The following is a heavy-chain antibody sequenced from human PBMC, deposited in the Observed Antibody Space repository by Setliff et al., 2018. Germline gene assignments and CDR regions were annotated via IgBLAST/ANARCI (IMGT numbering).Heavy chain of an antibody. Sequence: SETLSLTCTVSGDSISSRRSYWTWIRQPAGKGLEWIGQIYTSWSTNYNPSLKSRVTISLDTSKNQFSLKLNSVTAADTAVYYCARMSGFFYIDVWGNGTTVTVSS. CDR2: IYTSWST. CDR1: GDSISSRRSY. D-gene: IGHD3-3*01. V-gene: IGHV4-61*09. J-gene: IGHJ6*03. CDR3: ARMSGFFYIDV.